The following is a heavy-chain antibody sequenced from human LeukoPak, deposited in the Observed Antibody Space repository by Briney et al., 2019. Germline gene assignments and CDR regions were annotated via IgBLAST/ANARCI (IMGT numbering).Heavy chain of an antibody. D-gene: IGHD4-23*01. Sequence: GGSLRLSCAASGFTFDDYAMHWVRQAPGKGLEWVSLISWDGGSTYYADSVKGRFTISRDNSKNSLYLQMNSLRAEDTALYYCAKGDYGGHYHYYYMDVWGKGTTVTVPS. J-gene: IGHJ6*03. CDR3: AKGDYGGHYHYYYMDV. CDR1: GFTFDDYA. V-gene: IGHV3-43D*04. CDR2: ISWDGGST.